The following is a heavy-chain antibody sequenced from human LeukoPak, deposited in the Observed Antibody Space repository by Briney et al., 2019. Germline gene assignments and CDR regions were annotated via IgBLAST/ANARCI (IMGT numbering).Heavy chain of an antibody. CDR3: GRHDPVDY. V-gene: IGHV3-74*01. Sequence: GGSLRLSCEASGFSFSDYWMHWVREAPGKGLVWVSRITSDGSSASYADSVKGRFTISRDNAKNTLYLQMNSLRVEDTAAYYCGRHDPVDYWGQGILVTVSS. CDR1: GFSFSDYW. J-gene: IGHJ4*02. CDR2: ITSDGSSA.